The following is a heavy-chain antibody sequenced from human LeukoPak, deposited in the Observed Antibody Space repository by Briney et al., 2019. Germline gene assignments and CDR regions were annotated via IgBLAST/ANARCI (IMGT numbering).Heavy chain of an antibody. CDR3: AKAGVRYFDSSGLYAFDF. J-gene: IGHJ3*01. Sequence: PSETLSLTCAVSGGSISSTSYYWAWIRQPPGKGLEWIGTIYYSGSTYHNPSLKSRVILSVDTSRNQFSLRLSSVDAADTAVYYCAKAGVRYFDSSGLYAFDFWGQGTTVTVSS. CDR2: IYYSGST. V-gene: IGHV4-39*01. CDR1: GGSISSTSYY. D-gene: IGHD3-22*01.